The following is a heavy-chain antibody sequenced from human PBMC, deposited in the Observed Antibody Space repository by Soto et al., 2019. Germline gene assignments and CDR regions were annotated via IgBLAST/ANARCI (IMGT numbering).Heavy chain of an antibody. CDR2: INHSGSV. V-gene: IGHV4-34*01. CDR1: GGSFHGYY. CDR3: ARVGDFWSGSLDY. D-gene: IGHD3-3*01. J-gene: IGHJ4*02. Sequence: PSETLSLTCAVSGGSFHGYYWSWIRQPPGKGLEWIGEINHSGSVNFNPTFKSRVSILLDTSKNQMSLQLSSVSAADTAVYYCARVGDFWSGSLDYWGQGTLVTVSS.